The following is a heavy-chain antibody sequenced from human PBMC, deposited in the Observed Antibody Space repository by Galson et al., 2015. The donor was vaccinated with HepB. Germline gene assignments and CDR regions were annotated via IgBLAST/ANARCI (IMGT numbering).Heavy chain of an antibody. CDR1: GFSLSTSGMC. CDR3: ARMHAPGIAVARGAFDI. J-gene: IGHJ3*02. Sequence: PALVKPTQTLTLTCTFSGFSLSTSGMCVSWIRQPPGKALEWLARIDWDDDKYYSTSLKTRLTISKDTSKNQVVLTMTNMDPVDTATYYCARMHAPGIAVARGAFDIWGQGTMVTVSS. CDR2: IDWDDDK. V-gene: IGHV2-70*11. D-gene: IGHD6-19*01.